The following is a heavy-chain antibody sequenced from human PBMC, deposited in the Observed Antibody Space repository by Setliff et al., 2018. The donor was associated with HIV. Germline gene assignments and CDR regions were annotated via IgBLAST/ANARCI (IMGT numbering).Heavy chain of an antibody. D-gene: IGHD6-19*01. V-gene: IGHV1-18*01. CDR3: ARGRSSGWYAGRSYYYYMDV. CDR1: GYTFTSYG. Sequence: GASVKVSCKASGYTFTSYGISWVRQAPGQGLEWMGWISAHNGNTNYAQKLQGRVTMTTDTSTRTAYMELRSLRSDDTAVYYCARGRSSGWYAGRSYYYYMDVWGKGTTVTV. CDR2: ISAHNGNT. J-gene: IGHJ6*03.